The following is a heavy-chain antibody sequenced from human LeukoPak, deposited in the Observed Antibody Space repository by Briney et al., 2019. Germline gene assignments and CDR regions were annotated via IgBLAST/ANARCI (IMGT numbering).Heavy chain of an antibody. Sequence: VASVKVSCKASGGTFSSYAISWVRRAPGQGFEGMGGIIPIFGTANYAQKFRGRVTITADESTSTAYMEMRSLRSEHTAVYYCARDPNYDILTGSGGGYWGQGTLVTVSS. J-gene: IGHJ4*02. CDR2: IIPIFGTA. D-gene: IGHD3-9*01. CDR3: ARDPNYDILTGSGGGY. CDR1: GGTFSSYA. V-gene: IGHV1-69*13.